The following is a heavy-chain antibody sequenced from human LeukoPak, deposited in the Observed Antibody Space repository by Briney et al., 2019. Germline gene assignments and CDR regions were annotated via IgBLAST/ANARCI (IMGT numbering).Heavy chain of an antibody. CDR1: GGSISTYY. J-gene: IGHJ4*02. D-gene: IGHD1-26*01. CDR2: IYYSGSS. Sequence: SETLSLTCSVSGGSISTYYWSWIRQPPGKGLEWIGYIYYSGSSHYNPSLKSRVTISVDTSKNQFSLKLSSVTAADTAMYYCARGIVTGENFFDYWGQGTLVTVSS. V-gene: IGHV4-59*01. CDR3: ARGIVTGENFFDY.